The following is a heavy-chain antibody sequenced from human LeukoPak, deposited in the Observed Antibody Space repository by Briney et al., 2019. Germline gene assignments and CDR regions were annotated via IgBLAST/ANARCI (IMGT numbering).Heavy chain of an antibody. CDR2: ISSSSSYI. CDR1: GFAFSSYS. CDR3: AKDGGGYYPSYYYYMDV. Sequence: PGGSLRLSCAASGFAFSSYSMNWVRQAPGKGLEWVSSISSSSSYIYYADSVKGRFTISRDNAKNSLYLQMNSLRAEDTAVYYCAKDGGGYYPSYYYYMDVWGKETTVTISS. J-gene: IGHJ6*03. V-gene: IGHV3-21*01. D-gene: IGHD3-22*01.